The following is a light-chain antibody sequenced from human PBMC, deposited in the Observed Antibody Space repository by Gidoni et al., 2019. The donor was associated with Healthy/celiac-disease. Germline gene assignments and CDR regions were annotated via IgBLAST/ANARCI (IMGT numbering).Light chain of an antibody. Sequence: DIEMTQSPLSLPVTPGEPASISCRSSQSLLHSNGYNYLDWYMQKPGHSPQLLIYLGSNRASGVPDRFSGSGSGTDFTLKISRVEAEDVGVYYCMQALQTPSTFGQGTKVEIK. J-gene: IGKJ1*01. CDR1: QSLLHSNGYNY. CDR2: LGS. V-gene: IGKV2-28*01. CDR3: MQALQTPST.